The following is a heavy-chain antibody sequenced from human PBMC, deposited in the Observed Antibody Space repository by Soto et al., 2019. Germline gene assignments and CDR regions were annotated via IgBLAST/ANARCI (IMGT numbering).Heavy chain of an antibody. D-gene: IGHD2-15*01. Sequence: SETLSLTCTVSGGSISSSSYYWGWIRQPPGKGLEWIGTIYYSGSTYYNPSLKSRVTISVDTSKNQFSLRLSSVTAADTAVYYCARRTQNSYCSGGSCYSWGFDPWGQGTLVTVS. V-gene: IGHV4-39*01. J-gene: IGHJ5*02. CDR2: IYYSGST. CDR1: GGSISSSSYY. CDR3: ARRTQNSYCSGGSCYSWGFDP.